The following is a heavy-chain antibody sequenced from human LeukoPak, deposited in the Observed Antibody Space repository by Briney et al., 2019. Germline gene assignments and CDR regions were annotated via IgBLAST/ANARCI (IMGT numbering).Heavy chain of an antibody. J-gene: IGHJ5*02. Sequence: SETLSLTCTVSGDSISSHYWSWIRQPPGKGLEWIGYIYYSGGTNYNPSLKSRVTMSIDTSKNQFSLKLSSVTAADTAVYYCARVYGGNSDWFDPWGQGTLVTVSS. V-gene: IGHV4-59*11. CDR3: ARVYGGNSDWFDP. CDR1: GDSISSHY. CDR2: IYYSGGT. D-gene: IGHD4-23*01.